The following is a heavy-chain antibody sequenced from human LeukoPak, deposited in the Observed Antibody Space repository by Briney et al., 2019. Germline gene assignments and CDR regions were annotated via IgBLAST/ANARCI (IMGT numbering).Heavy chain of an antibody. CDR1: GGSFSGYY. CDR3: ARVERYYYDSSGYFDY. Sequence: PSETLSLTCAVYGGSFSGYYWSWIRQPPGKGLEWIGEINHSGSTNYNPSLKSRVTISVDTSKNQFSLKLSSVTAADTAVYYCARVERYYYDSSGYFDYWGQGTLVTVSS. V-gene: IGHV4-34*01. CDR2: INHSGST. D-gene: IGHD3-22*01. J-gene: IGHJ4*02.